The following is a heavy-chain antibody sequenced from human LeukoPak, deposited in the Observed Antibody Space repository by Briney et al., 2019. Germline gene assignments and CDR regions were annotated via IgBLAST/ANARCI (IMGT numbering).Heavy chain of an antibody. CDR1: GYSFTSYW. CDR3: ARHRVDTAMAIDY. D-gene: IGHD5-18*01. Sequence: PGEPLKISCKGSGYSFTSYWVGWVRQMPGKGLEWMGIIYPGDSDTRYSPSFQGQVTISADKSISTAYLQWSSLKASDTAMYYCARHRVDTAMAIDYWGQGTLVTVSS. J-gene: IGHJ4*02. V-gene: IGHV5-51*01. CDR2: IYPGDSDT.